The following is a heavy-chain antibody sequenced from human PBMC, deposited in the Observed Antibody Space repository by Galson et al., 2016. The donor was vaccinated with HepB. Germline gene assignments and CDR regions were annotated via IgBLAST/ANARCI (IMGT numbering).Heavy chain of an antibody. CDR2: VFSGGTT. D-gene: IGHD5-24*01. CDR3: ARDSGYNEHGGFDN. V-gene: IGHV3-66*02. J-gene: IGHJ4*02. CDR1: GFTASTTY. Sequence: SLRLSCAASGFTASTTYMAWVRQAPGKGLECVSVVFSGGTTFYADSVMGRFTISRDHSTNTLYLQMRSLRTEDTAVDYCARDSGYNEHGGFDNWGQGTLVTVSS.